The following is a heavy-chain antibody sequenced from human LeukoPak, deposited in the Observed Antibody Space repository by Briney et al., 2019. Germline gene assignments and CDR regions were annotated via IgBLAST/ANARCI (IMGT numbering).Heavy chain of an antibody. CDR3: AKGREAYSGSYTPFDS. D-gene: IGHD1-26*01. CDR2: ISGSGRDT. J-gene: IGHJ4*02. Sequence: PGGSLRLSCAASGFTLNTFAMNWVRQAPGKGLECVSTISGSGRDTYYTDSMKGRFTISRDSSKNTLYLQMNSLRAEDTAVYYCAKGREAYSGSYTPFDSWGQGTLVTVSS. V-gene: IGHV3-23*01. CDR1: GFTLNTFA.